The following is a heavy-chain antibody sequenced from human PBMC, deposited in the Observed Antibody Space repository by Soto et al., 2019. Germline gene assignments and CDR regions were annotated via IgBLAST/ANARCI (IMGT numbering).Heavy chain of an antibody. CDR3: ARAAVAGTLGPYYFDY. CDR1: GGTFSSYT. D-gene: IGHD6-19*01. CDR2: IIPILGIA. J-gene: IGHJ4*02. V-gene: IGHV1-69*02. Sequence: SVTVSCTASGGTFSSYTISWVRQAPGQGLEWMGRIIPILGIASYAQKFQGRVTITADKSTSTAYMELSSLRSEDTAVYYCARAAVAGTLGPYYFDYWGQGTLVTVSS.